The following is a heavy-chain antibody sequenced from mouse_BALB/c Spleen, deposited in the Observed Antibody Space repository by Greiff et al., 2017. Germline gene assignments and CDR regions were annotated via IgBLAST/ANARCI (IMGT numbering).Heavy chain of an antibody. Sequence: VKLVESGPGLVAPSQSLSITCTVSGFSLSSYSVHWVRQPPGKGLEWLGMIWGGGSTDYNSALKSRLSISKDNSKSEDFLKMNSLQTDDSAMYYCASCVTTGAGYAMDYWGQGASVTVAS. V-gene: IGHV2-6-4*01. D-gene: IGHD1-1*01. CDR1: GFSLSSYS. J-gene: IGHJ4*01. CDR3: ASCVTTGAGYAMDY. CDR2: IWGGGST.